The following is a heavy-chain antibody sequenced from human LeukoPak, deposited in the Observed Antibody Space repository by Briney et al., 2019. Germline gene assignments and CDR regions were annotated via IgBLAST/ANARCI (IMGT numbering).Heavy chain of an antibody. Sequence: PSETLSLTCTVSGGSIGSSTYYWGWIRQSPGKGLEWIGSIYYSGSTYYNPSLKSRVIISIDTSKSQFSLRLSSVTAADTAVYYCAREIPARREFDYWGQGTLVIVSS. CDR1: GGSIGSSTYY. J-gene: IGHJ4*02. CDR3: AREIPARREFDY. V-gene: IGHV4-39*02. CDR2: IYYSGST. D-gene: IGHD6-6*01.